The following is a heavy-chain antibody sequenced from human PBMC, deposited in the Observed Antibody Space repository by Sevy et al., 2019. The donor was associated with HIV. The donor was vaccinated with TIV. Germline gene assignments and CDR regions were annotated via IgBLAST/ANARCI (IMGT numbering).Heavy chain of an antibody. CDR2: ISSSGSSI. J-gene: IGHJ6*02. CDR1: GFTFSSYD. D-gene: IGHD3-3*01. V-gene: IGHV3-48*03. CDR3: AREDRGIFGDHYYYGMDV. Sequence: GGSLRLSCTASGFTFSSYDMNWVRQAPGKGLEWVSKISSSGSSIYYADSVKGRFTISRDNAKNSLYLQMNSLRAEDTAVYYCAREDRGIFGDHYYYGMDVWGQGTTVTVSS.